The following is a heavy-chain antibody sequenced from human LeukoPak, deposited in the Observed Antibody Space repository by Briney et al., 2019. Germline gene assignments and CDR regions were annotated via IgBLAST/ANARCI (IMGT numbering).Heavy chain of an antibody. CDR1: GFXFSNYI. CDR2: ISASGGTT. J-gene: IGHJ4*02. CDR3: AKGGRGTYYSDS. D-gene: IGHD3-10*01. V-gene: IGHV3-23*01. Sequence: GGSLRLSCAAAGFXFSNYIIYWVRQAPGKGLEWVSVISASGGTTDYADSVKGRFTISRDNSKNTLYLQMNNLRAEDTAVYYCAKGGRGTYYSDSWGQGTLVTVSS.